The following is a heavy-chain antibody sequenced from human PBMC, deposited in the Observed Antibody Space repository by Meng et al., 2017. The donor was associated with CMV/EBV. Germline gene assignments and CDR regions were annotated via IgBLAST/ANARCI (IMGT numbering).Heavy chain of an antibody. CDR2: ISSSSSYI. J-gene: IGHJ4*02. V-gene: IGHV3-21*04. Sequence: GESLKISCAASGFTFSSYSMNWVRQAPGKGLEWVSSISSSSSYIYYADSVKGRFTISRDNSKNTLYLQMNSLRAGDTAVYYCAKVGERRGYSGFHDYWGQGTLVTVSS. CDR1: GFTFSSYS. CDR3: AKVGERRGYSGFHDY. D-gene: IGHD5-12*01.